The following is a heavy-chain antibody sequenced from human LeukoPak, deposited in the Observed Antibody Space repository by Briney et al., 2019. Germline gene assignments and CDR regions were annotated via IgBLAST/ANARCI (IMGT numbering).Heavy chain of an antibody. Sequence: GGPPRLSCAASGFTFSSHGMLWLRHAPGKGLEGVAVKWYEGSNKYYADSVKRRFTISRDNSKNTLYLQMNSLRAEDTAVYYCARNQRGVYGYYFDYWGQGTLVTVSS. CDR1: GFTFSSHG. CDR3: ARNQRGVYGYYFDY. J-gene: IGHJ4*02. CDR2: KWYEGSNK. V-gene: IGHV3-33*01. D-gene: IGHD3-10*01.